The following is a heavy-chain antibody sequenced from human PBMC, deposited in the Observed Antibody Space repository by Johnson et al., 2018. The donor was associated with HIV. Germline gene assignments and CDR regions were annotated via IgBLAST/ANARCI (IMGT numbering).Heavy chain of an antibody. Sequence: VQLVESGGGVIRPGGSLRLSCAVSEFIFDDYGMSWVRQPPGKGLEWVSIIYSGGSTYYADSVKGRFTISSDNSKNPLYLQMNSLRAEDTAVYYCARAYSYGTFDIWGQGTMVTVSS. J-gene: IGHJ3*02. CDR2: IYSGGST. V-gene: IGHV3-66*01. CDR1: EFIFDDYG. CDR3: ARAYSYGTFDI. D-gene: IGHD5-18*01.